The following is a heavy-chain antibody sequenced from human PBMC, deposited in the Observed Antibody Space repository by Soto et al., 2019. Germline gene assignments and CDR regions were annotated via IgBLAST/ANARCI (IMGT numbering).Heavy chain of an antibody. CDR1: GYSFAGYW. J-gene: IGHJ4*02. CDR2: IDPSDSQT. V-gene: IGHV5-10-1*01. CDR3: ARQIYDSDTGPNFQYYFDS. D-gene: IGHD3-22*01. Sequence: GESLKISRKGSGYSFAGYWITWVRQKPGKGLEWRGRIDPSDSQTYYSPSFRGHVTISVTKSITTVFLQWSSLRASDTAMYYCARQIYDSDTGPNFQYYFDSWGQGTPVTVSS.